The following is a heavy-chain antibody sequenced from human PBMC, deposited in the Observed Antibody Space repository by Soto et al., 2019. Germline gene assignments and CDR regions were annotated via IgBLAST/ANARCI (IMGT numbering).Heavy chain of an antibody. J-gene: IGHJ1*01. Sequence: QVQLVQSGAEVKKPGASVQVSCKASGYTFNDYARNWVRQAPGQSFEWMGWFNVGNGNTKYSQRCQGRVTITTDTSASTAYMDLSSLRYEDTSVYYCARDYTHSYDSSGSEYFHHWGQGTLVTVSS. CDR3: ARDYTHSYDSSGSEYFHH. D-gene: IGHD3-22*01. V-gene: IGHV1-3*01. CDR1: GYTFNDYA. CDR2: FNVGNGNT.